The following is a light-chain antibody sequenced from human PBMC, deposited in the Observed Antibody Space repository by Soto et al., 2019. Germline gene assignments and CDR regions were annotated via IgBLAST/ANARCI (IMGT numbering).Light chain of an antibody. CDR1: GSDVGGYNY. J-gene: IGLJ2*01. CDR3: SSYTSSSTLV. CDR2: EVS. Sequence: QSALTQPASVSGSPGQSITISCTGTGSDVGGYNYVSWYQQHPGKAPKLMIYEVSNRPSGVSNRFSGSKSGNTASLTISGLQAEDEADYYCSSYTSSSTLVFVGGTKLTVL. V-gene: IGLV2-14*01.